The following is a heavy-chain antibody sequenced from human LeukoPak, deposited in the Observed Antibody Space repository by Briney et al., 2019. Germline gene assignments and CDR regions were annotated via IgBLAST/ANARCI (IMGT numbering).Heavy chain of an antibody. D-gene: IGHD1-26*01. CDR1: GGTFSSYA. CDR3: ARAGGSYSLYDY. Sequence: SVKVSCKASGGTFSSYAISWVRQAPGQGLEWMGGIIPIFGTANYAQKFQGRVTITADESTSTAYMELSSLRSEDTAVYYRARAGGSYSLYDYWGQGTLVTVSS. V-gene: IGHV1-69*01. CDR2: IIPIFGTA. J-gene: IGHJ4*02.